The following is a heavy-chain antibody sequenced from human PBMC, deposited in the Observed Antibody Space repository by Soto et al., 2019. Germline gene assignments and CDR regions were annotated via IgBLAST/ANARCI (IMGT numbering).Heavy chain of an antibody. J-gene: IGHJ6*02. CDR3: AIHMGRIAARPSRDYYYYVMDV. CDR2: IYPGDSDT. D-gene: IGHD6-6*01. Sequence: GESLKISCKGSGYSFTSYWIGWVRQMPGKGLEWMGIIYPGDSDTRYSPSFQGQVTISADKSISTAYLQWSSLKASDTAMYYCAIHMGRIAARPSRDYYYYVMDVWGQGTTVTVSS. V-gene: IGHV5-51*01. CDR1: GYSFTSYW.